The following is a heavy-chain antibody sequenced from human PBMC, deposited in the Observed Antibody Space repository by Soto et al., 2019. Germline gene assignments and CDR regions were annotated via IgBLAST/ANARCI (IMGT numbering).Heavy chain of an antibody. Sequence: DVQLVETGGGLIQPGGSLRLSCAASGFIVSSSYMSWVRQAPGKGLEWVSVIYSDGRTYYAHSVKGRFTISRDNPKNTLYLQMNSLSAEDTAMYYCARCSGWYGQCYFDCWGQGTLVTVSS. CDR3: ARCSGWYGQCYFDC. V-gene: IGHV3-53*02. CDR1: GFIVSSSY. J-gene: IGHJ4*02. CDR2: IYSDGRT. D-gene: IGHD6-13*01.